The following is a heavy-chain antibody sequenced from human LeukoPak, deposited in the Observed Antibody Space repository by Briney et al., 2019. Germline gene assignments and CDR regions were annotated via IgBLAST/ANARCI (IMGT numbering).Heavy chain of an antibody. Sequence: SETLSLTCTVSGGSISSYYWSWIRQPPGKGLEWIGYIYYSGSTNYNPSLKSRVTISVDTSKNQFSLKLSSVTAADTAVYYCARYSVTVLGYYYYYMGVWGKGTTVTVSS. J-gene: IGHJ6*03. CDR1: GGSISSYY. CDR2: IYYSGST. V-gene: IGHV4-59*01. D-gene: IGHD4-11*01. CDR3: ARYSVTVLGYYYYYMGV.